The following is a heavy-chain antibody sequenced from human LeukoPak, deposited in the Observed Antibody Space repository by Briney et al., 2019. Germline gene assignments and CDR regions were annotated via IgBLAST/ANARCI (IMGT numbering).Heavy chain of an antibody. CDR3: AKAPVTTCRGAFCYPFDY. D-gene: IGHD2-15*01. CDR2: ISGSGDST. J-gene: IGHJ4*02. CDR1: GFTFSNFG. V-gene: IGHV3-23*01. Sequence: GGSLRLSCAASGFTFSNFGMSWVRQAPGKGLEWVSGISGSGDSTYYADSVKGRFTISRDSSKNTLFLQMNRLRPEDAAVYYCAKAPVTTCRGAFCYPFDYWGLGTLVTVSS.